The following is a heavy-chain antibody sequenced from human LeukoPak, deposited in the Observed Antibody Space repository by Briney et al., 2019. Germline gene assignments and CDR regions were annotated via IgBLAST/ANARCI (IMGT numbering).Heavy chain of an antibody. CDR3: ASGGDMSSSWYPVPQFDP. D-gene: IGHD6-13*01. V-gene: IGHV4-39*01. Sequence: SETLSLTCTVSGGSISSSSYYWGWIRQPPGKGLEWIGSIYYSGSTYYNPSLKSRVTISVDTSKNQFSLKLSSVTAADTAVYYCASGGDMSSSWYPVPQFDPWGQGTLVTVSS. CDR1: GGSISSSSYY. J-gene: IGHJ5*02. CDR2: IYYSGST.